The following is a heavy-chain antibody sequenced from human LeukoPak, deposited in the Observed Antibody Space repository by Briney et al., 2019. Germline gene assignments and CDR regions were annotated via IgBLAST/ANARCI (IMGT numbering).Heavy chain of an antibody. CDR1: GFTFSSYA. CDR3: ARDPYYTGKEGFDY. Sequence: GSLRLSCAASGFTFSSYAMSWIRQPPGKGLEWIGSIYYSGSTYYNPSLKSRVIISVDTSKNQFSLTLSSVTAADTAVYYCARDPYYTGKEGFDYWGQGTLVTVSS. CDR2: IYYSGST. J-gene: IGHJ4*02. D-gene: IGHD3-3*01. V-gene: IGHV4-39*07.